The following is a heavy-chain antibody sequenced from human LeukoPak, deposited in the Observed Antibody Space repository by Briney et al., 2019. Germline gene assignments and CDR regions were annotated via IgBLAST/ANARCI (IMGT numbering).Heavy chain of an antibody. CDR2: INPSGGST. D-gene: IGHD6-6*01. V-gene: IGHV1-46*01. CDR3: AIAGQQLAPYYYYGMDV. Sequence: GASVKVSCKASGYTFTSYYKHWVRQAPGQGLEWMGIINPSGGSTSYAQKFQGRVTMTRDTSTSTVYMELSSLRSEDTAVYYCAIAGQQLAPYYYYGMDVWGQGTTVTVSS. J-gene: IGHJ6*02. CDR1: GYTFTSYY.